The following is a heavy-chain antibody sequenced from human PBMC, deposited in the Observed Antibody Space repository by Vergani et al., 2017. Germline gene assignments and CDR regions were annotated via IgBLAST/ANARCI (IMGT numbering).Heavy chain of an antibody. CDR2: FDPEDGET. J-gene: IGHJ6*02. V-gene: IGHV1-24*01. CDR1: GGTFSSYA. CDR3: ATVYYGSGSYYMNYYGMDV. D-gene: IGHD3-10*01. Sequence: QVQLVQSGAEVKKPGSSVKVSCKASGGTFSSYAISWVRQAPGKGLEWMGGFDPEDGETIYAQKFQGRVTMTEDTSTDTAYMELSSLRSEDTAVYYCATVYYGSGSYYMNYYGMDVWGQGTTVTVSS.